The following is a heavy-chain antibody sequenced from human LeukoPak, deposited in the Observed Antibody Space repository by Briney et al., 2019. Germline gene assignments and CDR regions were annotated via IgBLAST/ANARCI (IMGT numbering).Heavy chain of an antibody. CDR2: ISGNGVST. V-gene: IGHV3-64D*06. CDR1: GFTFSTYP. Sequence: GGSLTLSCSASGFTFSTYPMHWVRQGPGKGLEYVSAISGNGVSTYYADSLKGRFIISRDNSKNTLYLQMRSLRTEDTAVYYCVKDFGSNWSNWFDLWGQGTLVTVSS. D-gene: IGHD3-3*01. CDR3: VKDFGSNWSNWFDL. J-gene: IGHJ5*02.